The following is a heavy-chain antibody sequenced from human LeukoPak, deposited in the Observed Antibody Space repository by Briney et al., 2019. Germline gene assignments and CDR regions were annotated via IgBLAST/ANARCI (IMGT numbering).Heavy chain of an antibody. CDR3: VRAAMPYIINGRRFDY. J-gene: IGHJ4*02. Sequence: PGESLRLSCAASGFTSSAYDMHWVRQITGGGLEWVSTSCTVGDTFYSDSVKGRFTISRENAKNSVHLQMNGLRVEDSAIYFCVRAAMPYIINGRRFDYWGQGTLVTVSS. CDR2: SCTVGDT. CDR1: GFTSSAYD. D-gene: IGHD2-2*01. V-gene: IGHV3-13*04.